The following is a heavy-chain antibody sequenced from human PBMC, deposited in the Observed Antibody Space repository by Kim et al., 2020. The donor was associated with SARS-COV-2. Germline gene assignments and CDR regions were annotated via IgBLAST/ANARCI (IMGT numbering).Heavy chain of an antibody. CDR3: ANSLGRNFGMYV. CDR2: ISWNSGSI. J-gene: IGHJ6*02. D-gene: IGHD7-27*01. CDR1: GFTFDDYA. V-gene: IGHV3-9*01. Sequence: GGSLRLSCAASGFTFDDYAMHWVRQAPGKGLEWVSGISWNSGSIGYTGPVKGRFTISRDNAKNSLYLQMNSLRAEDTALYYCANSLGRNFGMYVWGQGTTVTVSS.